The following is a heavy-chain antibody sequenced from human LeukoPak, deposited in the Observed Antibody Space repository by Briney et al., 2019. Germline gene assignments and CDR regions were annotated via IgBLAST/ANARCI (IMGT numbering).Heavy chain of an antibody. CDR1: GFTFSSYS. CDR2: ISGSGYYI. CDR3: ARVQCVRGVVINPLDV. J-gene: IGHJ6*04. Sequence: GGSLRLSCVGSGFTFSSYSLTWVRQAPGRGLEWVSSISGSGYYIYYADSLKGRFTVSRDNAKNSLYLEINTLRAEDTAVYHCARVQCVRGVVINPLDVWGKGTTVTVPS. D-gene: IGHD3-10*01. V-gene: IGHV3-21*01.